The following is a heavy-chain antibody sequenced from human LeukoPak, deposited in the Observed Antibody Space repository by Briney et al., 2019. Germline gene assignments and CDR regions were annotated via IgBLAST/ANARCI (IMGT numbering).Heavy chain of an antibody. CDR2: INHSGST. V-gene: IGHV4-34*01. CDR3: AREGGRVGAPLDY. CDR1: GGSFSGYY. Sequence: RSSETLCLTCAVYGGSFSGYYWSWIRQPPGKGLEWIGEINHSGSTNYNPSLKSRVTISVDTSKNQFSLKLSSVTAADTAVYYCAREGGRVGAPLDYWGPGTLVTVSS. J-gene: IGHJ4*02. D-gene: IGHD1-26*01.